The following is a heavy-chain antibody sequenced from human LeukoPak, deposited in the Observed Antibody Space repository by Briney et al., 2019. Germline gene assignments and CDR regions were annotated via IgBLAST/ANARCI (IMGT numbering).Heavy chain of an antibody. V-gene: IGHV4-59*01. CDR1: GGSISSYY. J-gene: IGHJ4*02. Sequence: SETLSLTCTVSGGSISSYYWSWIRQPPGKGLEWIGNIDYSGTTDYNPSLKSRVTISIDTSKNQFSLKLSSVTAADMAVYYCAKGYSRSNIFDYWGQGTLVTVSS. D-gene: IGHD6-13*01. CDR2: IDYSGTT. CDR3: AKGYSRSNIFDY.